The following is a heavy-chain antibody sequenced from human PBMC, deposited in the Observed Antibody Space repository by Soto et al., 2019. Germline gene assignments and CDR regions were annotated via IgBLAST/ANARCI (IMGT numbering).Heavy chain of an antibody. Sequence: ASVKVSCKASGYTFTSYGISWVRQAPGQGLEWMGWISAYNGNTNYAQKLQGRVTMTTDTSTSTAYMELRSLRSEDTAVYYCARDKDREQLGGNYYYTLDVWGKGTTVTVSS. J-gene: IGHJ6*04. CDR3: ARDKDREQLGGNYYYTLDV. V-gene: IGHV1-18*01. D-gene: IGHD1-1*01. CDR2: ISAYNGNT. CDR1: GYTFTSYG.